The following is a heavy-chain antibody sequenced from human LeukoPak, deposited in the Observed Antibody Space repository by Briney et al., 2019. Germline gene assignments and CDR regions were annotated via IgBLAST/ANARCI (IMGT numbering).Heavy chain of an antibody. J-gene: IGHJ4*02. CDR2: ISYDGNNK. D-gene: IGHD6-19*01. CDR3: ATAVASSSGWYADY. CDR1: GFNFITYA. Sequence: GTSLRLSCAASGFNFITYAMDWVRQAPGKGLEWVAIISYDGNNKYYADSVRGRFTISRDNSKNTLYLQMNSLRAEDTAVYYCATAVASSSGWYADYWGQGTLVTVSS. V-gene: IGHV3-30-3*01.